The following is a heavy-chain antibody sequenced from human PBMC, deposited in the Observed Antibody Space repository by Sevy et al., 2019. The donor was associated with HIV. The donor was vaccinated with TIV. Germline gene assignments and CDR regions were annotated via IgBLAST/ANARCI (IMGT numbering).Heavy chain of an antibody. D-gene: IGHD3-10*01. V-gene: IGHV1-3*01. CDR3: ARDDGSGTHLEY. J-gene: IGHJ4*02. CDR1: GYSFSTYA. CDR2: ISAVNGNA. Sequence: ASMKVSCKASGYSFSTYAIHWVRQAPGQRLEWLGWISAVNGNAKYSQKFQDRVTIIRDASATTTYMEPKSLRSEDTAIYYCARDDGSGTHLEYWGQGTLVTVSS.